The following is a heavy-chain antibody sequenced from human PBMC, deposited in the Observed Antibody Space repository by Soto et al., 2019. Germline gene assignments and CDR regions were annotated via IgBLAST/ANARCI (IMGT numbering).Heavy chain of an antibody. CDR2: IDPSDSYT. CDR3: ARVPSDGYRVNY. D-gene: IGHD5-12*01. Sequence: GESLKISCEGSGYSFTSYWISWVRQMPGKGLEWMGRIDPSDSYTNYSPSFQGHVTISADKSISTAYLQWSSLKASDTAMYYCARVPSDGYRVNYWGQGTLVTVSS. V-gene: IGHV5-10-1*01. J-gene: IGHJ4*02. CDR1: GYSFTSYW.